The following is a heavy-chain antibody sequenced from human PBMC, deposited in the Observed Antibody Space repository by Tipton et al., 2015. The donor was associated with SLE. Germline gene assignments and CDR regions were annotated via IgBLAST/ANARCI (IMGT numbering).Heavy chain of an antibody. J-gene: IGHJ6*02. D-gene: IGHD3-10*01. CDR1: GGSISSGRYY. CDR3: ARDDRRWTYYDGSGPEYYYYGRAV. V-gene: IGHV4-61*09. Sequence: LRLSCTVSGGSISSGRYYWSWIRQPAGKGLEWIGYIYTSWSTNYNPSLKSRVTISVDTSKNQFSLKLSSVTAADTAVYYCARDDRRWTYYDGSGPEYYYYGRAVWGQGTTFTVSS. CDR2: IYTSWST.